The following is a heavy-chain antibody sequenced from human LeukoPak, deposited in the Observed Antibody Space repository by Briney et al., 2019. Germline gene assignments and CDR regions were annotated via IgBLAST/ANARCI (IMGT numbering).Heavy chain of an antibody. V-gene: IGHV3-30*18. Sequence: GRSLRLSCAASGLTFSSYAMHWVRQAPGKGLEWVAVISYDGSSKYYADSVKGRFTISRDNSKNTLYVQMNSLRPEDTAVYYCAKGDWELGSTGYFDYWGQGTLVTVSS. CDR3: AKGDWELGSTGYFDY. CDR1: GLTFSSYA. J-gene: IGHJ4*02. CDR2: ISYDGSSK. D-gene: IGHD1-26*01.